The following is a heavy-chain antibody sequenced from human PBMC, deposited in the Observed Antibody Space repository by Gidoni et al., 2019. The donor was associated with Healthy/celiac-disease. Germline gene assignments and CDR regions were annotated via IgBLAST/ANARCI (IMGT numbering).Heavy chain of an antibody. J-gene: IGHJ4*02. V-gene: IGHV5-10-1*03. Sequence: EVQLVQSGAEVTKPGESRRIACTGSGYSFTSSWISWVRQMPGKGLEWMGRIDPSDSYTNYSPSFQGHVTISADKSISTAYLQWSSLKASDTAMYYCASWPVSYGDHLTDYWGQGTLGHRLL. CDR3: ASWPVSYGDHLTDY. CDR1: GYSFTSSW. D-gene: IGHD4-17*01. CDR2: IDPSDSYT.